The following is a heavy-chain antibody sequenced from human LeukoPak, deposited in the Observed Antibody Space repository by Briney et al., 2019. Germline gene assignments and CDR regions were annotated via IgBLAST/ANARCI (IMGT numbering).Heavy chain of an antibody. J-gene: IGHJ6*04. CDR2: IKQDGSQK. CDR1: GFTFSSYW. CDR3: AELGITMIGGV. Sequence: GGSLRLSCAVSGFTFSSYWMTWVRQAPGKGLEWVANIKQDGSQKYYVDSVKGRFTISRDNTKNSVYLQMNSLRAGDTAVYYCAELGITMIGGVWGKGTTVTISS. V-gene: IGHV3-7*01. D-gene: IGHD3-10*02.